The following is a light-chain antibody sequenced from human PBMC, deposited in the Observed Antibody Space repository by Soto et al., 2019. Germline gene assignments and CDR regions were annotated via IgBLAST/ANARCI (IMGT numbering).Light chain of an antibody. Sequence: EIVMTQSPATLSFSPGERATLSCRASQSIRTKLAWYRRKPGQAPSLLIYDTSTRATGIPARFSGSGSGTECTRTISRLHSEEFESYYCQHYDNWPFPFGQGTKVEI. CDR2: DTS. V-gene: IGKV3-15*01. CDR1: QSIRTK. CDR3: QHYDNWPFP. J-gene: IGKJ2*01.